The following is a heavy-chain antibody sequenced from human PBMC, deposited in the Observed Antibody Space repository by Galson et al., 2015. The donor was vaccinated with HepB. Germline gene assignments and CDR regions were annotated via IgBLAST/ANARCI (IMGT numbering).Heavy chain of an antibody. CDR1: GFTFSSYA. V-gene: IGHV3-23*01. CDR3: AKEPGVYSYGYYDY. Sequence: SLRLSCAASGFTFSSYAMTWVRQAPGKGLEWVSGISGSGGSTYYADSVKGRFTISRDNSKNTLYLQMNSLRAEDTAVYYCAKEPGVYSYGYYDYWGQGTLVTVSS. CDR2: ISGSGGST. J-gene: IGHJ4*02. D-gene: IGHD5-18*01.